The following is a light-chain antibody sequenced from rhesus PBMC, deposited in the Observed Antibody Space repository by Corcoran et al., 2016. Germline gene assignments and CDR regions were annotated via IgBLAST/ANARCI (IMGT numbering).Light chain of an antibody. CDR2: YDS. J-gene: IGLJ6*01. CDR3: QVWDSDSDHPV. CDR1: NIGNAD. V-gene: IGLV3-36*02. Sequence: SYDLTQPPSVSVSPGQTARIPCGGDNIGNADVNWYQQKTPQAPVLVIYYDSERPSGSPERYSGSKSGNTATLTISGVEAGDEADYYCQVWDSDSDHPVFGSGTRLTVL.